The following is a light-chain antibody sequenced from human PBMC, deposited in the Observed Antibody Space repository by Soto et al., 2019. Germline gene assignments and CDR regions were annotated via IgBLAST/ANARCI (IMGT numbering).Light chain of an antibody. CDR3: GSWDSSLSAYV. Sequence: QSALTQPPSVSAAPGQKVTISCSGSSSNIGGNSVSWYQQHPGTAPKLLIYDDNKRPSGIPDRFSGSKSGTSATLGITGFQTGGEADYYCGSWDSSLSAYVFGTGTKVTVL. CDR1: SSNIGGNS. J-gene: IGLJ1*01. CDR2: DDN. V-gene: IGLV1-51*01.